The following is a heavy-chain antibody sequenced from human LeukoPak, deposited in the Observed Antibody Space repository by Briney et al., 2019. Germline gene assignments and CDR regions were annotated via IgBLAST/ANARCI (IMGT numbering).Heavy chain of an antibody. CDR3: ARDPHYTSSWYDY. CDR2: ISGSGGST. D-gene: IGHD6-13*01. CDR1: GFTFSSYA. J-gene: IGHJ4*02. Sequence: GGSLRLSCAASGFTFSSYAMSWVRQAPGKGLEWVSAISGSGGSTYYADSVKGRFTISRDNAKNSLHLQMNSLRAEDTAVYHCARDPHYTSSWYDYWGQGTLVTVSS. V-gene: IGHV3-23*01.